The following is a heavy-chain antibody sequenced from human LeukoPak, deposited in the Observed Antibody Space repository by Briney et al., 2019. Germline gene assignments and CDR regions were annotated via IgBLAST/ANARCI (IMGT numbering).Heavy chain of an antibody. CDR3: ARVQPGYTFDY. V-gene: IGHV3-64*01. CDR1: GFTLSSYA. Sequence: PGGSLRLSCAASGFTLSSYAMHWVRQAPGKGLEYVSAISSNGGSTYYANSVKGRFTISRDNSKNTLYLQMGSLRAEDMAVYYCARVQPGYTFDYWGQGTLVTVSS. J-gene: IGHJ4*02. CDR2: ISSNGGST. D-gene: IGHD2-2*02.